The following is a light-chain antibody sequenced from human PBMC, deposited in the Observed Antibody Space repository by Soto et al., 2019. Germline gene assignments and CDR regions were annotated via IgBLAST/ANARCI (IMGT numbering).Light chain of an antibody. V-gene: IGKV1-5*03. J-gene: IGKJ3*01. CDR2: KAS. Sequence: DIQMTQSPSTLSASVGDRVTISCRASQSISSWLAWYQQKPGKAPKLLIYKASSLESGAPSSFSGSGSGTVITTTISSLPHDGFATYYCQQYNSYPFTFGPGTKVDIK. CDR3: QQYNSYPFT. CDR1: QSISSW.